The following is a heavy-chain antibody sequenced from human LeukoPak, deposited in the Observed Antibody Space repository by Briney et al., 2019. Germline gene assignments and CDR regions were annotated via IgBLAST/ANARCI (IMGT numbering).Heavy chain of an antibody. D-gene: IGHD3-3*01. Sequence: TGGSLRLSCAASGFTFSSYSMNWVRQAPGKGLEWVPYISSSSSTIYYADSVKGRFTISRDNAKNSLYLQMNSLRAEDTAVYYCARWYDFWSGSDAFDIWGQGPMVTVSS. CDR3: ARWYDFWSGSDAFDI. CDR2: ISSSSSTI. J-gene: IGHJ3*02. CDR1: GFTFSSYS. V-gene: IGHV3-48*01.